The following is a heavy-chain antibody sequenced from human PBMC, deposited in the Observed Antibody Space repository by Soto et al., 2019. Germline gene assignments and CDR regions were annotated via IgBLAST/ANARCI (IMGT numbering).Heavy chain of an antibody. Sequence: QVQLLESGGGVVQPGGSLRLSCVESGLTFSGLGMNFSSYGMEWVRQAPGKGLEWVALIGGTGSREEYADSVKGRFTISRDNSKNTVYLQMSSLRVEDTGVYYCARSRMPDSDYEPSRDWGPGTLVTVSS. CDR1: GLTFSGLGMNFSSYG. J-gene: IGHJ4*02. CDR3: ARSRMPDSDYEPSRD. CDR2: IGGTGSRE. V-gene: IGHV3-33*01. D-gene: IGHD5-12*01.